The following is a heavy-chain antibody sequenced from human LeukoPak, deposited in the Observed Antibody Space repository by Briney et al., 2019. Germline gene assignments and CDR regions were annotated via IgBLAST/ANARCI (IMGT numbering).Heavy chain of an antibody. Sequence: PGGSLRLSCAASGFTFSSYAMSWVRQAPGKGLEWVSAICGSGGSTYYADSVKGRFTISRDNSKNTLYLQMNSLRAEDTAVYYRAKEGGRDYSNYLGPKDYYFDYWGQGTLVTVSS. V-gene: IGHV3-23*01. CDR1: GFTFSSYA. D-gene: IGHD4-11*01. CDR3: AKEGGRDYSNYLGPKDYYFDY. J-gene: IGHJ4*02. CDR2: ICGSGGST.